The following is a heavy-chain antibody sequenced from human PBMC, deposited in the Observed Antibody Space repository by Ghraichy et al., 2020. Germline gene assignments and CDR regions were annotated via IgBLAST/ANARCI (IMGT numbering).Heavy chain of an antibody. CDR1: GGSISSGGYY. V-gene: IGHV4-31*03. J-gene: IGHJ5*02. Sequence: SQTLSLTCTVSGGSISSGGYYWSWIRQHPGKGLEWIGYIYYSGSTYYNPSLKSRVTISVDTSKNQFSLKLSSVTAADTAVYYCAREDRIAALGFDPWGQGTLVTVSS. CDR2: IYYSGST. D-gene: IGHD6-6*01. CDR3: AREDRIAALGFDP.